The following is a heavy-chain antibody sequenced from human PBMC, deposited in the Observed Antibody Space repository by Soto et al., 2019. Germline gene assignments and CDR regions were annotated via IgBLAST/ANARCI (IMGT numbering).Heavy chain of an antibody. J-gene: IGHJ5*02. CDR1: GASISGFY. CDR3: VRGGTKTLRDWFDP. Sequence: SETLSLTCTVSGASISGFYWSWIRKSAGKGLEWIGRIYATGTTDYNPSLKSRVMMSVDTSKKQFSLKLRSVTAADTAVYYCVRGGTKTLRDWFDPWGQGISVTVSA. V-gene: IGHV4-4*07. CDR2: IYATGTT. D-gene: IGHD1-1*01.